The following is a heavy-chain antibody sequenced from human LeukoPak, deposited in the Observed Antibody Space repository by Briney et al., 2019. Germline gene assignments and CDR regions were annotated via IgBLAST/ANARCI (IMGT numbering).Heavy chain of an antibody. V-gene: IGHV3-33*01. CDR1: GFTFSSYG. J-gene: IGHJ6*02. CDR3: ARRDYGRPKSPLCYGMDV. D-gene: IGHD4-17*01. Sequence: GGSLRLSCAASGFTFSSYGMHWVRQAPGKGLEWVAVIWYDGSNKYYADSVKGRFTISRDNSKNTLYLQMNSLRAEDTAVYYCARRDYGRPKSPLCYGMDVWGQGTTVTVSS. CDR2: IWYDGSNK.